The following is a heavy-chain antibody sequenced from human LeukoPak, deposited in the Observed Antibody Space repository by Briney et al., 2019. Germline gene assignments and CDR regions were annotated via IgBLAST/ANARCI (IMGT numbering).Heavy chain of an antibody. V-gene: IGHV3-53*05. CDR2: IYSGGST. Sequence: GGSLRLSCAASGFTVSNNYMSWVRQAPGKGLEWVSVIYSGGSTYYADSVKGRFTISRDNSRNTLYLQMNSLRVEDTAVYYCARDPLGIIVAATQLSGYFQHWGQGTLVTVSS. CDR1: GFTVSNNY. J-gene: IGHJ1*01. CDR3: ARDPLGIIVAATQLSGYFQH. D-gene: IGHD6-19*01.